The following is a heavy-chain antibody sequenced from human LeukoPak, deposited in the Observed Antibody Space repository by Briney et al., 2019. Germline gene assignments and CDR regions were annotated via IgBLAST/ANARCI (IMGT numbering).Heavy chain of an antibody. Sequence: PGGSLRLSCAASGFTFTGYEMNWVRQAPGKGLEWVSSISSSSSYIYYADSVKGRFTISRDNAKNSLYLQMNSLRAEDTAVYYCARAYDSSGYYYPYYFDYWGQGTLVTVSS. CDR3: ARAYDSSGYYYPYYFDY. J-gene: IGHJ4*02. CDR1: GFTFTGYE. D-gene: IGHD3-22*01. V-gene: IGHV3-21*01. CDR2: ISSSSSYI.